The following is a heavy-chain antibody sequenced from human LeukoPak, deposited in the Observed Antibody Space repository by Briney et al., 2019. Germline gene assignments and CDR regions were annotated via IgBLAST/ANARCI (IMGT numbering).Heavy chain of an antibody. CDR3: ARGSSNIAARNNWFDP. Sequence: GGSLRLSCAASGFTFSTYSMNWVRQAPGKGLEWVSSISTSSSYIYYTDSVKGRFTISRDNAKNSLYLQMNSLRAEDTAVYYCARGSSNIAARNNWFDPWGQGTVVTVSS. CDR1: GFTFSTYS. CDR2: ISTSSSYI. D-gene: IGHD6-6*01. V-gene: IGHV3-21*01. J-gene: IGHJ5*02.